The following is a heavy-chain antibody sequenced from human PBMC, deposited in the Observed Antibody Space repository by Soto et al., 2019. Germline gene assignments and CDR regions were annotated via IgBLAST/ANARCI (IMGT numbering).Heavy chain of an antibody. Sequence: QVQLVQSGAEVKKPGSSVNVSCKTSGGTFGNSAVTWVRQAPGQGLEWLGGIVPMFGTANYAQKFQCRVTIPADESTITAYMELSSLNTDDTAVYYCARDGDPQSAFWSGPLGGGRFDPWGQGTLVTVSS. V-gene: IGHV1-69*12. CDR2: IVPMFGTA. CDR1: GGTFGNSA. CDR3: ARDGDPQSAFWSGPLGGGRFDP. D-gene: IGHD3-3*01. J-gene: IGHJ5*02.